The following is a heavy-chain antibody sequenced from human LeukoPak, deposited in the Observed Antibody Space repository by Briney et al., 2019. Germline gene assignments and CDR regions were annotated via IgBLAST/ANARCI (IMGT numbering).Heavy chain of an antibody. V-gene: IGHV1-18*01. CDR3: AGSLGYCTSNVCYLKY. Sequence: ASVKVSCKTSGYSENFYGITWVRQVAGQGLEWMGRISAQHGQTEYAPNRQDRVTMTTDTYTNTAYMELRSLRSDDTAVYYCAGSLGYCTSNVCYLKYWGQGTLVTVSS. CDR1: GYSENFYG. CDR2: ISAQHGQT. J-gene: IGHJ4*02. D-gene: IGHD2-8*01.